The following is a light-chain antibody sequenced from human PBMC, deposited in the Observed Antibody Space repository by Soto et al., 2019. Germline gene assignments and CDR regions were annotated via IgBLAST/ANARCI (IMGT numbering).Light chain of an antibody. J-gene: IGKJ3*01. V-gene: IGKV3-11*01. CDR3: QQYNNGPGFT. CDR1: QTVRY. Sequence: EIVLTQSPATLSLSPGERATLSCRASQTVRYLAWYQQKPGQAPRLLIYDASTRAAGIPARFSGSGSGTDFTLIISTLEPEDVAVYYCQQYNNGPGFTFGPGTKVDIK. CDR2: DAS.